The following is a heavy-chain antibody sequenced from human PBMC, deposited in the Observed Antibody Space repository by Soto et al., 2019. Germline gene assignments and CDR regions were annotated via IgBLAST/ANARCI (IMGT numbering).Heavy chain of an antibody. CDR1: GGSISSSNW. CDR2: IYHSGST. V-gene: IGHV4-4*02. J-gene: IGHJ6*02. CDR3: AREEGTPKDYGMDV. Sequence: QVQLQESGPGLVKPSGTLSLTCAVSGGSISSSNWWSWVRQPPGKGLEWIGEIYHSGSTNYNPSLKIRVTISVDKSKNQFSLKLSSVTAADTAVYYCAREEGTPKDYGMDVWGQGTTVTVSS.